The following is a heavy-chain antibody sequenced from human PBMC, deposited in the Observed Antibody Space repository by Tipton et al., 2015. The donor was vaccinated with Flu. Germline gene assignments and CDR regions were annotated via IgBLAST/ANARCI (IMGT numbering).Heavy chain of an antibody. Sequence: LRLSCTVSGGSISSSSYYWGWIRQPPGKGLEWIGSIYYSGNTYYNPSLKSRVTISVDTSKNQFSLKLSSVTAADTAVYYCARDGFITMIVVVTPGAFVIWGQGTMVTVSS. CDR1: GGSISSSSYY. CDR3: ARDGFITMIVVVTPGAFVI. V-gene: IGHV4-39*07. CDR2: IYYSGNT. D-gene: IGHD3-22*01. J-gene: IGHJ3*02.